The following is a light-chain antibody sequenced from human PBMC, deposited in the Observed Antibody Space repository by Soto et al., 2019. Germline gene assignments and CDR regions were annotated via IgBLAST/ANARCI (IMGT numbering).Light chain of an antibody. J-gene: IGLJ1*01. CDR3: SSWTNSGTYV. CDR1: SSDVGAYNY. CDR2: DVS. Sequence: QSVLTQPASVSGSPGQSITISCTESSSDVGAYNYVSWYRHLPGKAPELMIYDVSHRPSGVSDRFSGSKSGNTASLTISGLQAEDDADYYCSSWTNSGTYVFGTGTKVTVL. V-gene: IGLV2-14*03.